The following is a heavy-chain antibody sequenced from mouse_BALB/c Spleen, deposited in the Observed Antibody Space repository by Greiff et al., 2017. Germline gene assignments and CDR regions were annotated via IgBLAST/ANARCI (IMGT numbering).Heavy chain of an antibody. CDR2: IWAGGST. J-gene: IGHJ3*01. D-gene: IGHD2-4*01. CDR1: GFSLTSYG. CDR3: ASEKRSTMITTWFAY. Sequence: VKLVESGPGLVAPSQSLSITCTVSGFSLTSYGVHWVRQPPGKGLEWLGVIWAGGSTNYNSALMSRLSISKDNSKSQVFLKMNSLQTDDTAMYYCASEKRSTMITTWFAYWGQGTLVTVSA. V-gene: IGHV2-9*02.